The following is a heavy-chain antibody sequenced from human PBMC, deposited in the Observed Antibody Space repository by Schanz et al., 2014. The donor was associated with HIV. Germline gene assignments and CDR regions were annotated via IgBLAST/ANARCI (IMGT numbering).Heavy chain of an antibody. J-gene: IGHJ4*02. V-gene: IGHV3-30*18. CDR1: GFTFSTKG. CDR2: ISYDGSNK. Sequence: QVQLVESGGGVVQPGRSLRLSCAASGFTFSTKGMHWVRQAPGKGLEWVAVISYDGSNKYYADSVKGRFTVSRDNSNKTLYLQMSSLRAEDTAVYYCAKDQGDVSGTPFDYWGQGTLVTVSS. CDR3: AKDQGDVSGTPFDY. D-gene: IGHD1-20*01.